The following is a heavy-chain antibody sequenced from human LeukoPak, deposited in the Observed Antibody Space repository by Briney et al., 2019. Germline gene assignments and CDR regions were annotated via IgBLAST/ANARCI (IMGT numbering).Heavy chain of an antibody. V-gene: IGHV3-7*03. CDR3: SREGI. D-gene: IGHD1-14*01. Sequence: PGGSLRLSCVVPGSTISNYWMAWIRQAPGKGLEWVASIKQGGNERYYVDSVKGRLTISRDNAKNSVWLQMNDLRAEDTAIYYCSREGIWGQGTLVTVSS. J-gene: IGHJ4*02. CDR1: GSTISNYW. CDR2: IKQGGNER.